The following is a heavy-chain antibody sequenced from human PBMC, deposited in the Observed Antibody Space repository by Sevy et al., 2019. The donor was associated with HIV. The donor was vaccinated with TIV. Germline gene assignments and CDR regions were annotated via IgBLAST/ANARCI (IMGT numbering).Heavy chain of an antibody. V-gene: IGHV3-20*04. CDR1: GFTFDDYC. CDR2: INWNGGST. D-gene: IGHD3-22*01. J-gene: IGHJ4*02. Sequence: GGSLRLSCAASGFTFDDYCMSWVRQAPGKGLEWVSGINWNGGSTGYADSVKGRFTISRDKAKNSLYLKMNGLRAEDTALYYCARTYDSSGYYSVPFDYWGQGTLVTVSS. CDR3: ARTYDSSGYYSVPFDY.